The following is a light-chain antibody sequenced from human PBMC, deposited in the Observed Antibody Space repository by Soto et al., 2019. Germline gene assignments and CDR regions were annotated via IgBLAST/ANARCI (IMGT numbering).Light chain of an antibody. CDR2: GAS. Sequence: VMTQSPDSLALSLGERATLSCRASQSVSSNYLAWYQQKPGQAPRLLIFGASTRATGIPDRFVGRGSGTDFTLTISRLEPEDFAVYYCQQYDLALNFGPGTKVDIK. CDR1: QSVSSNY. J-gene: IGKJ3*01. CDR3: QQYDLALN. V-gene: IGKV3-20*01.